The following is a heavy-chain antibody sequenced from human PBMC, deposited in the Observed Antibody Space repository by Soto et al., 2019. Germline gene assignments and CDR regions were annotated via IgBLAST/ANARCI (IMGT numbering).Heavy chain of an antibody. J-gene: IGHJ5*02. CDR1: GGSISSGDYY. V-gene: IGHV4-30-4*01. CDR2: IYYSGST. D-gene: IGHD3-16*02. CDR3: ARDVRLRLGELSYPNWFDP. Sequence: SETLSLTCTASGGSISSGDYYWSWIRQPPGKGLEWIGYIYYSGSTYYNPSLKSRVTISVDTSKNQFSLKLSSVTAADTAVYYCARDVRLRLGELSYPNWFDPWGQGTLVTVSS.